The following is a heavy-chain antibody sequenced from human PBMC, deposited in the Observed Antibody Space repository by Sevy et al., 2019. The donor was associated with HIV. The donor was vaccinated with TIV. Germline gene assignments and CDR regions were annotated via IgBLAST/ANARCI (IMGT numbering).Heavy chain of an antibody. CDR1: GFTFSNYA. V-gene: IGHV3-30-3*01. CDR2: ISYDGSNN. D-gene: IGHD3-22*01. J-gene: IGHJ4*02. Sequence: GGSLRLSCAASGFTFSNYAMHWVRQTPGKGLEWVAVISYDGSNNYYADSVKGRFTISRDNSKNTLYLQMNSLRAEDTAVFYCAASRGSSGFCSLDYWGQGTLVTVSS. CDR3: AASRGSSGFCSLDY.